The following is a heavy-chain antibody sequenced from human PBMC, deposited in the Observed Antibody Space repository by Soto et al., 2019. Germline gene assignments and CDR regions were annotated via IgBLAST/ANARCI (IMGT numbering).Heavy chain of an antibody. CDR2: IYATGTT. J-gene: IGHJ5*02. CDR1: GASISGFY. CDR3: VRDGTKTLRDWFDP. Sequence: SETLSLTCTVSGASISGFYWSWIRKSAGKGLEWIGRIYATGTTDYNPSLKSRVMMSVDTSKKQFSLKLRSVTAADTAVYYCVRDGTKTLRDWFDPWGQGISLTVSS. V-gene: IGHV4-4*07. D-gene: IGHD1-1*01.